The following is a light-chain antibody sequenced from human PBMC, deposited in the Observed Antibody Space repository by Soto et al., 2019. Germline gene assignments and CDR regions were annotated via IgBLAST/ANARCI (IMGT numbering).Light chain of an antibody. CDR1: SSDIGGYNY. Sequence: SVLTQPASVSGSPGQSITISCTGTSSDIGGYNYISWYQQLPGTAPQFIIYDVRNRPSGVSNRFSGSRSGNTASLTISGLQAEDEADYYCSSYASSSTVIFGGGTKLTVL. CDR3: SSYASSSTVI. V-gene: IGLV2-14*01. J-gene: IGLJ2*01. CDR2: DVR.